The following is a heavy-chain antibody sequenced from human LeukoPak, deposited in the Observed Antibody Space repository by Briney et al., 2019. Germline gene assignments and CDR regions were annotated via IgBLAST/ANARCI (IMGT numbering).Heavy chain of an antibody. CDR3: TRDRRDGYKRPGFDY. CDR1: GFTFGDYA. D-gene: IGHD5-24*01. CDR2: IRSKAYGGTT. V-gene: IGHV3-49*03. J-gene: IGHJ4*02. Sequence: PGGSLRLSCTASGFTFGDYAMSWFRQAPGKGLEWVGFIRSKAYGGTTEYAASVKGRFTISRDDSKSIAYLQMNSLKTEDTAVYYCTRDRRDGYKRPGFDYWGQGTLVTVSS.